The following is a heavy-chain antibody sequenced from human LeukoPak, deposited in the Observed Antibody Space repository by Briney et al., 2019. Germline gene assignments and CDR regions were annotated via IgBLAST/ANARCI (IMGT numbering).Heavy chain of an antibody. D-gene: IGHD5-12*01. Sequence: SVKVSCKASGGTFSSYAISWVRQAPGQGLEWMGGIIPIFGTANYAQKFQGRVTITADESTSTAYMELSSLRSEDTAVYYCARPSRASGYEPEYYFDYWGQGTLVTVSS. CDR1: GGTFSSYA. CDR3: ARPSRASGYEPEYYFDY. CDR2: IIPIFGTA. J-gene: IGHJ4*02. V-gene: IGHV1-69*13.